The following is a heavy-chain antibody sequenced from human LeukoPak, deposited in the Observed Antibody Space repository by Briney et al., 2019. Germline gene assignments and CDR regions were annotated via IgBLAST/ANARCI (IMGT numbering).Heavy chain of an antibody. Sequence: SETLSLTCTVSGGSISSYYWSWIRQPPGKGLEWIGYIYYSGSTNYNPSLKSRVTISVDTSKNQFSLKLSSVTAADTAVYYCASSPLVGATDYWGQGTLVTVSS. CDR1: GGSISSYY. CDR3: ASSPLVGATDY. J-gene: IGHJ4*02. D-gene: IGHD1-26*01. V-gene: IGHV4-59*01. CDR2: IYYSGST.